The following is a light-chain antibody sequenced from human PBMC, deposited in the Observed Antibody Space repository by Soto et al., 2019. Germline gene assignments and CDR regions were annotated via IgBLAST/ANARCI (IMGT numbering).Light chain of an antibody. CDR2: GAS. V-gene: IGKV3-20*01. J-gene: IGKJ3*01. CDR3: QQFAMTPLT. CDR1: HYITSTY. Sequence: PGERATVSCRASHYITSTYLAWYQQRPGQSPRLLIYGASTSATGVPDRFSGSGSGTEFTLTISRLEPEDIAVYHCQQFAMTPLTFGPGTKV.